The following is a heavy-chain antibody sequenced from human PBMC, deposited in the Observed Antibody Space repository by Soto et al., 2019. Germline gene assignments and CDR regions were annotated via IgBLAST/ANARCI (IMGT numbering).Heavy chain of an antibody. CDR3: ARHRTYYDFWSGTHFDY. D-gene: IGHD3-3*01. V-gene: IGHV5-51*01. CDR2: IYPGDSDT. J-gene: IGHJ4*02. Sequence: PGESLKISCKGSGYSFTSYWIGWVRQMPGKGLEWMGIIYPGDSDTRYSPSFQGQVTISADKSISTAYLQWSSLKASDTAMYYCARHRTYYDFWSGTHFDYWGQGTLVTVYS. CDR1: GYSFTSYW.